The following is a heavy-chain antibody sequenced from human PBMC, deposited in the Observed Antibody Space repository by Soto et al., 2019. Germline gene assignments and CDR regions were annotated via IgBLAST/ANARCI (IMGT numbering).Heavy chain of an antibody. CDR3: ARKVVGSTSRPDYWYFEL. J-gene: IGHJ2*01. Sequence: EVQLLESGGDSVQPGGSVRLSCAGSGFTFINYAMNWVRQAPGKGLEWVSTIRGGGDATFFADSVRGRVTFSRDNSKNTVTLQMNSLGVDDTAVYYCARKVVGSTSRPDYWYFELWGRGTLVTVSS. D-gene: IGHD2-21*01. CDR1: GFTFINYA. CDR2: IRGGGDAT. V-gene: IGHV3-23*01.